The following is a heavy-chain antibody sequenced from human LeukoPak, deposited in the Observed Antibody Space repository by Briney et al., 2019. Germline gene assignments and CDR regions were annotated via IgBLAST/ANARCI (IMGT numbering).Heavy chain of an antibody. CDR2: IYYSGST. CDR3: ARRVLANWGYYYYMDV. V-gene: IGHV4-39*01. CDR1: GGSTSSSSYY. D-gene: IGHD7-27*01. J-gene: IGHJ6*03. Sequence: SETLSLTCTVSGGSTSSSSYYWGWIRQPPGKGLEWIGSIYYSGSTYYNPSLKSRVTISVDTSKNQFSLKLSSVTAADTAVYYCARRVLANWGYYYYMDVWGKGTTVTVSS.